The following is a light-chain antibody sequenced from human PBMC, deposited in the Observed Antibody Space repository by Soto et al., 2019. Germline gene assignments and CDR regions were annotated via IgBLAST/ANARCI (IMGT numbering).Light chain of an antibody. V-gene: IGKV3-20*01. CDR1: QSVSSKY. CDR2: GTS. J-gene: IGKJ3*01. CDR3: QQYGSSLFT. Sequence: EIVLTQSPGTLSLSPGERATLSCRASQSVSSKYLAWYQQKPGQAPRVLIYGTSIRASGVPERFSGGGSGTYFTLPITRLEPEDFAVYYWQQYGSSLFTVGPGTKVDFK.